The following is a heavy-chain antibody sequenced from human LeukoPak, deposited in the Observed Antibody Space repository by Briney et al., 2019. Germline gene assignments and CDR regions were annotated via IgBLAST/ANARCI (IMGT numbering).Heavy chain of an antibody. Sequence: GGSLRLSCAASGFTFSSYSMNWVRQAPGKGLEWVSSISSSSSYIYYADSVKGRFTISRDNAKNSLYLQMNSLRAEDTAVYYCARDLFSSSWSYYYDYGMDVWGQGTTVTVSS. D-gene: IGHD6-13*01. CDR2: ISSSSSYI. CDR3: ARDLFSSSWSYYYDYGMDV. V-gene: IGHV3-21*01. J-gene: IGHJ6*02. CDR1: GFTFSSYS.